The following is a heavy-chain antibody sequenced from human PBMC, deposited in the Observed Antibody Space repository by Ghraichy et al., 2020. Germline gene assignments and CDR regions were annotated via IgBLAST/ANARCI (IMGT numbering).Heavy chain of an antibody. CDR3: VRDRGLERQNYHFGY. CDR1: GFTFNNYA. Sequence: GGSLRLSCAGSGFTFNNYAMSWVRQAPGQGLEWVSRIGGSGRTTFYADSVKGRFTISRDNSKNTQYLHMNSLRGEDTAVYYCVRDRGLERQNYHFGYWGQGTLVTASS. V-gene: IGHV3-23*01. J-gene: IGHJ4*02. D-gene: IGHD3-10*01. CDR2: IGGSGRTT.